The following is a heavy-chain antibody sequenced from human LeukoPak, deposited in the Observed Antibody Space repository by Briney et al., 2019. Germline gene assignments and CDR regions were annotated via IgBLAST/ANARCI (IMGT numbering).Heavy chain of an antibody. CDR2: IWFDGSRK. D-gene: IGHD5-18*01. CDR3: AKDGQSYAPYAMDV. V-gene: IGHV3-30*02. CDR1: GFIFSDYA. J-gene: IGHJ6*02. Sequence: GGSLRLSCAASGFIFSDYAMHWVRQAPGKGLEWVAQIWFDGSRKNYADSVKGRFTISRDQSKNTVSLQMNSLRAEDTALYYCAKDGQSYAPYAMDVWGQGTTVTVSS.